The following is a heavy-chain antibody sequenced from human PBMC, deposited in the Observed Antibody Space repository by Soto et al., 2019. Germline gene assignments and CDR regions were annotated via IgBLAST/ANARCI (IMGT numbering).Heavy chain of an antibody. D-gene: IGHD3-10*01. J-gene: IGHJ5*01. CDR1: GGTFSSYA. CDR3: ANDGSNYSASGRFYT. Sequence: SVKFYCKASGGTFSSYAISWVRQAPGQGLEWMGGIIPIFGTANYAQKFQGRVTITADESTSTAYMELKSLRAEDTAVYYCANDGSNYSASGRFYTWAQRTLVPVSS. CDR2: IIPIFGTA. V-gene: IGHV1-69*13.